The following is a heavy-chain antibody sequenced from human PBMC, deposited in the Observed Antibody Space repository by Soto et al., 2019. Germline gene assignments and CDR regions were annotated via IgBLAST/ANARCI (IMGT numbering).Heavy chain of an antibody. J-gene: IGHJ2*01. V-gene: IGHV5-51*01. CDR3: ARLLEYDFWSGSYWYFDL. Sequence: GESLKISCKGSGYSFTSYWIGWVRQMPGKGLEWMGIIYPGDSDTRYSPSFQGQVTISADKSISTAYLQWSSLKASDTAMYYCARLLEYDFWSGSYWYFDLWGRGTLVTVSS. CDR2: IYPGDSDT. CDR1: GYSFTSYW. D-gene: IGHD3-3*01.